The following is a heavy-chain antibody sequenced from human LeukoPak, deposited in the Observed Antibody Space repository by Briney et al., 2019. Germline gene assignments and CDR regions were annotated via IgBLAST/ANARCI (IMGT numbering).Heavy chain of an antibody. V-gene: IGHV3-30*18. CDR1: EFTFSTYG. Sequence: GGSLRLSCAASEFTFSTYGMHWVRQARGKGREGVAVISYGGSYKFYADSVKGRLTISRDNSKSTLYLQMNSLRAEDTAVYYCAKDRYSGLNTIDYWGQGTLVTVSS. J-gene: IGHJ4*02. D-gene: IGHD6-13*01. CDR3: AKDRYSGLNTIDY. CDR2: ISYGGSYK.